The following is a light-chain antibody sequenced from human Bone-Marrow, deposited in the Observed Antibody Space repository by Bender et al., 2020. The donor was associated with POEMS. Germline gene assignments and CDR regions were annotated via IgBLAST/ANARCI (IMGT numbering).Light chain of an antibody. CDR2: EVN. Sequence: QSALTQPASVSGSPGQSITISCTGTSSDVGTYDLVSWYQHHPGKAPKLMIYEVNKRPSGVSDRFSGSKSGNTASLTISGLQADDEADYYCSSYGSSSTMFGGGTKLTVL. CDR1: SSDVGTYDL. CDR3: SSYGSSSTM. J-gene: IGLJ3*02. V-gene: IGLV2-14*02.